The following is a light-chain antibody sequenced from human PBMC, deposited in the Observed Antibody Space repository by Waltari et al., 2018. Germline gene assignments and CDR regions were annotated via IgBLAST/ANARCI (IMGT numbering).Light chain of an antibody. CDR3: SSYTTSSTWV. CDR2: EVS. V-gene: IGLV2-14*03. J-gene: IGLJ3*02. Sequence: QSALTQPASVSGSPGQSIIISCTAPSSDVGNYKYVSWYQQHPGKTPKLIIYEVSSRPSGVSSRFSGFKSDNTAFLIISGLQAEDEADYFCSSYTTSSTWVFGGGTKLTVL. CDR1: SSDVGNYKY.